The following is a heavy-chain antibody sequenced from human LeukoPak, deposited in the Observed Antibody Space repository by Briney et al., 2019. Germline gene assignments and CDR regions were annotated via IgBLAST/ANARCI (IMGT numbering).Heavy chain of an antibody. CDR1: GFTFSSYA. D-gene: IGHD1-26*01. CDR3: AKGRRTPLVGTTTKSWIDY. V-gene: IGHV3-23*01. Sequence: GGSLRLSCAASGFTFSSYAMNWVRQAPGKGLEWVSSISGTDSRTHYADSVKGRFSISRDNSKNTLYLQVNSLRAEDTAVYYCAKGRRTPLVGTTTKSWIDYWGQGTLVTVSS. CDR2: ISGTDSRT. J-gene: IGHJ4*02.